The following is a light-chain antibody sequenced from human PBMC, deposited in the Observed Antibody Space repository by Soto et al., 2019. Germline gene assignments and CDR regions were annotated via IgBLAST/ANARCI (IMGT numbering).Light chain of an antibody. CDR3: GSYTTINTMI. CDR1: SGDVGAYNY. J-gene: IGLJ2*01. V-gene: IGLV2-14*01. Sequence: QSALTQPASVSGSPGRSITISCAGTSGDVGAYNYVTWFQQYPGKVPKLIIYDVSDRPSGVSDRFSGSKSGNTASLTISGLLAEDEADYYCGSYTTINTMIFGGGTKLTVL. CDR2: DVS.